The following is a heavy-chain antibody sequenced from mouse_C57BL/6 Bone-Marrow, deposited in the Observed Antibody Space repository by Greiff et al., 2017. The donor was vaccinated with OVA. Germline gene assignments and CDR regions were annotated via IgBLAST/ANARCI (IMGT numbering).Heavy chain of an antibody. CDR2: ISYDGSN. CDR3: ARGYGNPYYAMDY. Sequence: DVQLQESGPGLVKPSQSLSLTCSVTGYSITSGYYWNWIRQFPGNKLEWMGYISYDGSNNYNPSLKNRISITRDTSKNQFFLKLNSVTTEDTATYYCARGYGNPYYAMDYWGQGTSVTVSS. V-gene: IGHV3-6*01. D-gene: IGHD2-1*01. CDR1: GYSITSGYY. J-gene: IGHJ4*01.